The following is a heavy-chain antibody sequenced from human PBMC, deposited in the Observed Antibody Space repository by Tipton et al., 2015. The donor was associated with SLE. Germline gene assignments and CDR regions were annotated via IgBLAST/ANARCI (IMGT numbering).Heavy chain of an antibody. D-gene: IGHD6-13*01. CDR1: GFTFSDYY. Sequence: SLRLSCAASGFTFSDYYMSWIRQAPGKGLEWVSYISSSGSTIYYADSVKGRFTISRDNAKNSLYLQMNSLRAEDTAVYYCARDSYSSSWYGDAFDIWGQGTMVTVSS. V-gene: IGHV3-11*04. J-gene: IGHJ3*02. CDR2: ISSSGSTI. CDR3: ARDSYSSSWYGDAFDI.